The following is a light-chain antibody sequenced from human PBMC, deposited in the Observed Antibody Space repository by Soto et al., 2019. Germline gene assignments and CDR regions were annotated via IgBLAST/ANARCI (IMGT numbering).Light chain of an antibody. V-gene: IGKV1-39*01. Sequence: DIQMTQSPSSLSASVGDRVTITCRTSQSISSYLNWYQQKPGEAPKLLIYAASNLQGGVPSNFSGSGSGTDFTLTIGSLQPEDFATYYCQQSHSSPITFGQGTKVDIK. J-gene: IGKJ1*01. CDR3: QQSHSSPIT. CDR2: AAS. CDR1: QSISSY.